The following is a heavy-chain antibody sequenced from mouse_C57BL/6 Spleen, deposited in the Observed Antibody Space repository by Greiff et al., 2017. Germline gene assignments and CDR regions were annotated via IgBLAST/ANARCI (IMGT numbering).Heavy chain of an antibody. CDR1: GYTFTDYN. CDR2: INPNNGGT. CDR3: ARYPPDYYDYGWVSY. D-gene: IGHD2-4*01. J-gene: IGHJ3*01. V-gene: IGHV1-22*01. Sequence: VQLKQSGPELVKPGASVKMSCKASGYTFTDYNMHWVKQSHGKSLEWIGYINPNNGGTSYNQKFKGKATLTVTKSSSTAYMELRSLTSEDSAVYYCARYPPDYYDYGWVSYWGQGTLVTVSA.